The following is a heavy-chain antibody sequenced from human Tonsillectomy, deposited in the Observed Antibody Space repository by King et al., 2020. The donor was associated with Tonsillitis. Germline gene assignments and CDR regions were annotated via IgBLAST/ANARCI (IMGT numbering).Heavy chain of an antibody. CDR3: AHCYYDSRGYLHWFDS. D-gene: IGHD3-22*01. Sequence: ITLKESGPTLVKPTQTLTLTCTFSGFSLSTSGVGVGWIRQPPGKALEWLAFIYWNDDKRYSPSLNSRVTITKDTSKNQVVLIMTDMEPVDTATYYCAHCYYDSRGYLHWFDSWGQGTLVTVSS. J-gene: IGHJ5*01. CDR1: GFSLSTSGVG. V-gene: IGHV2-5*01. CDR2: IYWNDDK.